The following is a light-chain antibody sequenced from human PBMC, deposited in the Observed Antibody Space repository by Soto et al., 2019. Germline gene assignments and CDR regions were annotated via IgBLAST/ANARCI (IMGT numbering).Light chain of an antibody. CDR1: QIIDRL. Sequence: DIQMTQSPSTLSASLGDRVTITCRASQIIDRLLAWYQQKPGKAPKLLIYDASTMARGVPSRFSGSGSGTGITLTDSSLQPDDFATNYCQHESFGQGTKVEMK. J-gene: IGKJ1*01. CDR2: DAS. CDR3: QHES. V-gene: IGKV1-5*01.